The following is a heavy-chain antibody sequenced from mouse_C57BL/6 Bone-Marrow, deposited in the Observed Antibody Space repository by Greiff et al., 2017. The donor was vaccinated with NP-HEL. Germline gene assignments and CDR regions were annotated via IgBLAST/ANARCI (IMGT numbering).Heavy chain of an antibody. D-gene: IGHD1-1*01. V-gene: IGHV2-2*01. CDR3: ARRGWHYGSSFYYFDY. CDR2: IWSGGST. CDR1: GFSLTSYG. Sequence: QVQLQQSGPGLVQPSQSLSITCTVSGFSLTSYGVHWVRQSPGKGLEWLGVIWSGGSTDYNAAFISRLSISKDNSKSQVFFKMNSLQADDTAIYYCARRGWHYGSSFYYFDYWGQGTTLTVSS. J-gene: IGHJ2*01.